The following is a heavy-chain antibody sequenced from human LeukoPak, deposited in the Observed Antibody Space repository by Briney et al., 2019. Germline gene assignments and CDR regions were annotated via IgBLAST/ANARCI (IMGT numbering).Heavy chain of an antibody. CDR2: IKSKTDGGTT. V-gene: IGHV3-15*01. CDR3: TTEGVVVITQLFDY. Sequence: GGSLRLSCAASGFIFSDTYMNWIRQAPGKGLEWVGRIKSKTDGGTTDYAAPVKGRFTISRDDSKNTPYLQMNSLKTEDTAVYYCTTEGVVVITQLFDYWGQGTLVTVSS. J-gene: IGHJ4*02. D-gene: IGHD3-22*01. CDR1: GFIFSDTY.